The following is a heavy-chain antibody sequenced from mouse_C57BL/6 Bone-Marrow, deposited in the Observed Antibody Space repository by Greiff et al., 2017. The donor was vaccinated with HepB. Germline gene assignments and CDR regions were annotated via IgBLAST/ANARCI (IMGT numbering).Heavy chain of an antibody. V-gene: IGHV7-3*01. CDR3: ARSLFYYGSSPHYYAMDY. CDR1: GFTFTDYY. Sequence: EVKLVESGGGLVQPGGSLSLSCAASGFTFTDYYMSWVRQPPGKALEWLGFIRNKANGYTTEYSASVKGRFTISRDNSQSILYLQMNALRAEDSATYYCARSLFYYGSSPHYYAMDYWGQGTSATVSS. D-gene: IGHD1-1*01. J-gene: IGHJ4*01. CDR2: IRNKANGYTT.